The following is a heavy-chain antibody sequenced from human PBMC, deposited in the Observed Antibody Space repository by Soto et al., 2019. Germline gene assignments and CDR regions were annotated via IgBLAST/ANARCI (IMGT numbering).Heavy chain of an antibody. CDR3: GAPPVDS. J-gene: IGHJ4*02. CDR2: INQDGRET. CDR1: GFSFSINW. Sequence: EVQLVESGGGLVQPGGSLRLSCAASGFSFSINWMNWVRQAPGKGLEWLANINQDGRETFYVDSVKGRVTISRDNAHNLLYLQMNNLRADDTALYYCGAPPVDSLGQGTLVTVSS. V-gene: IGHV3-7*01.